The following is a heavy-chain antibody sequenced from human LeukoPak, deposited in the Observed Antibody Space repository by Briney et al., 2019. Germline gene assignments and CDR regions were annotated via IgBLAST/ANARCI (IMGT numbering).Heavy chain of an antibody. D-gene: IGHD5-18*01. J-gene: IGHJ3*02. Sequence: GSLRLSCVASGFTFSSDNMNWVRQAPGKGLEWIGSIYYSGSTYYNPSLKSRVTISVDTSKNQFSLKLSSVTAADTAVYYCARLNVDTAMVYDAFDIWGQGTMVTVSS. CDR1: GFTFSSDN. V-gene: IGHV4-39*01. CDR3: ARLNVDTAMVYDAFDI. CDR2: IYYSGST.